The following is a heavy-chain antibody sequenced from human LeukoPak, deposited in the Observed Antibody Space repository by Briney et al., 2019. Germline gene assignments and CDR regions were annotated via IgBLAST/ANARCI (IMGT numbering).Heavy chain of an antibody. Sequence: GGSLRLSCAASGFTFSGYAMSWVRQAPGKGLEWVSAISGSGGSTYYADSVKGRFTISRDNSKNTLYLQMNSLRAEDTAVYYCAKEWSYYGSGSYGNNWFDPWGQGTLVTVSS. D-gene: IGHD3-10*01. CDR3: AKEWSYYGSGSYGNNWFDP. J-gene: IGHJ5*02. CDR1: GFTFSGYA. V-gene: IGHV3-23*01. CDR2: ISGSGGST.